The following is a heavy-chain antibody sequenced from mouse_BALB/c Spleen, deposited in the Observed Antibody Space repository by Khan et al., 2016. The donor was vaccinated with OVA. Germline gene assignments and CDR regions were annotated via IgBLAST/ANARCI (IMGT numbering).Heavy chain of an antibody. CDR3: ARSWAMDY. J-gene: IGHJ4*01. Sequence: EVELVESEGGLVQPGGSRKLSCAASGFTFSDYGMAWVRQAPGKGPEWVAFISNLAYSIYYADTVTGRFTISRENAKNTLYLEMSSLRSEDTAMYYCARSWAMDYWGQGTSVTVSS. V-gene: IGHV5-15*02. CDR2: ISNLAYSI. CDR1: GFTFSDYG.